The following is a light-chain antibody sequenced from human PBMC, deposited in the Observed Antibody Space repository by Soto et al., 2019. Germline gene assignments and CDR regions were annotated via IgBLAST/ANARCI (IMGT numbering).Light chain of an antibody. CDR2: EVT. CDR3: SSYAGSNNLI. Sequence: QSVLTQPPSASGSPGQSVTISCTGTSSDVGGYDYVSWYQQHPGNAPKLVIYEVTQRPSGVPDRFSCSRSGNTASLTVSGLQPEDEADYYCSSYAGSNNLIFGGGTKLTVL. J-gene: IGLJ2*01. CDR1: SSDVGGYDY. V-gene: IGLV2-8*01.